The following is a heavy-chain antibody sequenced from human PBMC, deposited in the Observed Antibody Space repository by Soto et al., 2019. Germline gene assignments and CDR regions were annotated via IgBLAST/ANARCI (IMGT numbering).Heavy chain of an antibody. V-gene: IGHV3-9*01. CDR2: ISWNSGRI. D-gene: IGHD4-17*01. CDR1: GLSIDDSA. J-gene: IGHJ4*01. Sequence: HLVESGGGLVQPGKSLRLSCVASGLSIDDSAMHWVRQVPGKGLEWVSGISWNSGRIGYGDSVKGRFTISRDNAKSSLYLQMDSLRPEDTAVYYCVKAFKAYTVTTYFDHWGRGVLVTVSS. CDR3: VKAFKAYTVTTYFDH.